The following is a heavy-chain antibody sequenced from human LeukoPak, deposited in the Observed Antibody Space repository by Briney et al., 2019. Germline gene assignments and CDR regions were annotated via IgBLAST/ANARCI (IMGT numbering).Heavy chain of an antibody. CDR1: GGSISSYY. CDR3: ARGGSGWYYYFDY. Sequence: SGTLSLTCTVSGGSISSYYWSWIRQPPGKGLEWIGYIYYSGSTNYNPSLKSRVTISVDTSKNQFSLKLSSVTAADTAVYYCARGGSGWYYYFDYWGQGTLVTVSS. CDR2: IYYSGST. D-gene: IGHD6-19*01. J-gene: IGHJ4*02. V-gene: IGHV4-59*01.